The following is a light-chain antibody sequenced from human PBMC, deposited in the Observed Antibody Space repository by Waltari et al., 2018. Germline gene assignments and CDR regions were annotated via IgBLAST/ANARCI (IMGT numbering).Light chain of an antibody. Sequence: QSALTQPASVSGSPGQSITISCTGISSDVGGYNYVSWYQQYPGKAPQLMIYDFSNRPSGVSNRFSGSKSGNTASLTISGLQAEDEADYYCSSYTSSSPYVFGTGTKVTVL. CDR1: SSDVGGYNY. V-gene: IGLV2-14*03. J-gene: IGLJ1*01. CDR2: DFS. CDR3: SSYTSSSPYV.